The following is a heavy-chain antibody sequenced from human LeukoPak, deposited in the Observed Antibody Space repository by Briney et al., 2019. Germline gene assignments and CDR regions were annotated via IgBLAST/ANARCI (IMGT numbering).Heavy chain of an antibody. V-gene: IGHV3-30-3*01. J-gene: IGHJ3*02. CDR1: GFTFSTYA. D-gene: IGHD6-13*01. CDR3: ARAPGYDAFDI. Sequence: GGSLRLSCAASGFTFSTYAMHWVRQAPGKGLEWVAVISYDGSNKYYADSVKGRFTISRDNSKNTLYLQMNSLRAEDTAVYYCARAPGYDAFDIWGQGTMVTVSS. CDR2: ISYDGSNK.